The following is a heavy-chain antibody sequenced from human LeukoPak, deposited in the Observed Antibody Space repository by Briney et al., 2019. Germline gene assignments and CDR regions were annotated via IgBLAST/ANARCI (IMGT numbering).Heavy chain of an antibody. Sequence: SGPTLVKPTQTLTLTCSFSGFSLSTTGVGVGWIRQSPGKALEWLALIYWDDDKRYNPSLKTRLTIVKDTSNNHVVLLMTNMDPVDTATYYCAHRRSGYNCNHGDFDYWGQGNPVTVSS. CDR2: IYWDDDK. CDR1: GFSLSTTGVG. J-gene: IGHJ4*02. CDR3: AHRRSGYNCNHGDFDY. D-gene: IGHD6-19*01. V-gene: IGHV2-5*02.